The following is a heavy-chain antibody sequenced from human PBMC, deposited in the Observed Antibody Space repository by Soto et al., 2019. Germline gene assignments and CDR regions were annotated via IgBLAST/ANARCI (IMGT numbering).Heavy chain of an antibody. CDR3: AGGGYSSGWNPYFDY. CDR2: IYYSERT. Sequence: PSETLSLTCSVSGGSISSSNYYWGWIRQPPGKELEWIGSIYYSERTYYNPSLKSRVTMPIDTSKNQFSLKLSSVTAADTAVYYCAGGGYSSGWNPYFDYWGQGTLVTVSS. V-gene: IGHV4-39*07. D-gene: IGHD6-19*01. J-gene: IGHJ4*02. CDR1: GGSISSSNYY.